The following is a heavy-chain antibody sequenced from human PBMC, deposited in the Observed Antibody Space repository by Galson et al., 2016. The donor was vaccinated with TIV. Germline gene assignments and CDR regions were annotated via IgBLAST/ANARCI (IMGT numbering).Heavy chain of an antibody. CDR3: ARGGWSGDPGDYHYYYMDV. D-gene: IGHD3-3*01. CDR2: TVPMFGIV. V-gene: IGHV1-69*13. J-gene: IGHJ6*03. Sequence: SVKVSCKASGGTFTSFAISWVRQSRGQGLEWMGGTVPMFGIVTYAQKFQGQITLTADASTSTAYMELRSLRSDDTAVYYCARGGWSGDPGDYHYYYMDVWGKGTTVIVSS. CDR1: GGTFTSFA.